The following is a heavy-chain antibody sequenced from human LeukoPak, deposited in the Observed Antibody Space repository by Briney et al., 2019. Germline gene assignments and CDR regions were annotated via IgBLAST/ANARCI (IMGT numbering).Heavy chain of an antibody. Sequence: ASVKVSCKASGYTFTSYDINWVRQATGQGLELMGWMSPYSVNTVYAQKFQGRVTMTRNTSIGTAYMALSSLRSEDTAVYYCARGYYDSGGYYFDFWGPGTLVTVSS. J-gene: IGHJ4*02. CDR2: MSPYSVNT. V-gene: IGHV1-8*01. D-gene: IGHD3-22*01. CDR1: GYTFTSYD. CDR3: ARGYYDSGGYYFDF.